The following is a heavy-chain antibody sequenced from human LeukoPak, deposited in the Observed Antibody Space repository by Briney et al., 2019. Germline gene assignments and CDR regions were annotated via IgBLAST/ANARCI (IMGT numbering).Heavy chain of an antibody. Sequence: ASVTVSCKASGYTFTSYDINWVRQATGQGLEWMGWMNPNSGNTGYAQKFQGRVTMTRNTSISTAYMELSSLRSEDTAVYYCARGQRITMVRGVIMYWFDPWGQGTLVTVSS. CDR3: ARGQRITMVRGVIMYWFDP. J-gene: IGHJ5*02. D-gene: IGHD3-10*01. V-gene: IGHV1-8*01. CDR2: MNPNSGNT. CDR1: GYTFTSYD.